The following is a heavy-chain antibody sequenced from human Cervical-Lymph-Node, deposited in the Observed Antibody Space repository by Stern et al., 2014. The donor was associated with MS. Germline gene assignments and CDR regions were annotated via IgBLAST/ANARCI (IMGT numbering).Heavy chain of an antibody. V-gene: IGHV4-61*02. CDR1: GGSISSGSYY. CDR3: ARIRSGGPRAYFDY. J-gene: IGHJ4*02. Sequence: QVQLQESGPGLVKPSQTLSLTCTVSGGSISSGSYYWSWIRQPAGKGLEWIGRIYTSGCTHYNPSLKSRVTISVDTAKNQFSLKLSSVTAADTAVYYCARIRSGGPRAYFDYWGQGTLVTVSS. D-gene: IGHD2-15*01. CDR2: IYTSGCT.